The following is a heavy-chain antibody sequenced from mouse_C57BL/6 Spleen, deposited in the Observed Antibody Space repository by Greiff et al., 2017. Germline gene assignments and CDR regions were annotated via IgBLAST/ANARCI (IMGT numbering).Heavy chain of an antibody. J-gene: IGHJ1*03. CDR1: GYSFTGYY. D-gene: IGHD1-1*01. CDR2: INPSTGGT. V-gene: IGHV1-42*01. CDR3: AWDYYGSGYGWYFNV. Sequence: VQLQQSGPELVKPGASVKISCKASGYSFTGYYMNWVKQSPEKSLEWIGEINPSTGGTTYNQKFKAKATLTVDKSSSTAYMQLKSLTSEGSAVYYCAWDYYGSGYGWYFNVWGTGTTVTVSS.